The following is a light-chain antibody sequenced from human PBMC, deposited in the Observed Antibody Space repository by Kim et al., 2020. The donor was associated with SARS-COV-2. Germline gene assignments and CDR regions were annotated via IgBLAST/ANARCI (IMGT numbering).Light chain of an antibody. CDR1: SLRIYY. Sequence: VALGQTVMITCQGDSLRIYYATWYQQKPGQAPILVIYGKNNRPSGIPDRFSGSSSGNTASLTITGTQAGDEADYYCNSRDSNDNVVFGGGTKLTVL. CDR3: NSRDSNDNVV. V-gene: IGLV3-19*01. CDR2: GKN. J-gene: IGLJ2*01.